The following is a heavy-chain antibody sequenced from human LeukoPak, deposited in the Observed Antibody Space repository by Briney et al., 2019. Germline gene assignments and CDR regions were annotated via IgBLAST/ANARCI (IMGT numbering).Heavy chain of an antibody. J-gene: IGHJ4*02. Sequence: ASVKVSCKASGGTFSSYAISWVRQAPGQGLEWMGGIIPIFGTANYAQKFQGRVTITTDESTSTAYMELSSLRSEDTAVYYCARGRGVTTVTTWTFDYWGQGTLVTVSS. CDR1: GGTFSSYA. CDR2: IIPIFGTA. V-gene: IGHV1-69*05. CDR3: ARGRGVTTVTTWTFDY. D-gene: IGHD4-17*01.